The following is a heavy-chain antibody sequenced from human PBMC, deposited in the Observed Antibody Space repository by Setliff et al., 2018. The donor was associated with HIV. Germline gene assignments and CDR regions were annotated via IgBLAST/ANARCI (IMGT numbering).Heavy chain of an antibody. Sequence: SETLSLTCNVSGGSISSGGYYWSWIRQHPGKGLEWFGYIYYSGSTYYNPSLKSLVTISVDTSKNQFSLKLSSVTAADTAVYYCARARGGCSGGSCPAHHYYYYMDVWGKGTTVTVSS. CDR1: GGSISSGGYY. CDR3: ARARGGCSGGSCPAHHYYYYMDV. CDR2: IYYSGST. V-gene: IGHV4-31*01. J-gene: IGHJ6*03. D-gene: IGHD2-15*01.